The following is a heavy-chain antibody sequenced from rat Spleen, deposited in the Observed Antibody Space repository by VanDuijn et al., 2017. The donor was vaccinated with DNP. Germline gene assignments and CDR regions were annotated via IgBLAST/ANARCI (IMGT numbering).Heavy chain of an antibody. CDR1: GFTFSNYY. CDR3: ARVQLGYYALDA. V-gene: IGHV5S11*01. CDR2: ISTGGGNT. Sequence: EVQLVESGGGLVQPGRSMKLSCAASGFTFSNYYMAWVRQAPTKGLAWVAAISTGGGNTYYRDSVKGRFTISRDNAKSTLYLQMDSLRSEETATYYCARVQLGYYALDAWGQGTSVTVSS. D-gene: IGHD5-1*01. J-gene: IGHJ4*01.